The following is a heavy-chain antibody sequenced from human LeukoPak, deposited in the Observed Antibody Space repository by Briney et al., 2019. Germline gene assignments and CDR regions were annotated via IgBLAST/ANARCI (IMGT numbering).Heavy chain of an antibody. CDR1: GFTFSSYS. J-gene: IGHJ4*02. D-gene: IGHD4-17*01. V-gene: IGHV3-21*01. CDR3: ARWDYGDQFFDY. CDR2: ISSSSSYI. Sequence: GGSLRLSCAASGFTFSSYSMNWVRQAPGKGLEWVSSISSSSSYIYYAGSVKGRFTISRDNAKNSLYLQMNSLRAEDTAVYYCARWDYGDQFFDYWGQGTLVTVSS.